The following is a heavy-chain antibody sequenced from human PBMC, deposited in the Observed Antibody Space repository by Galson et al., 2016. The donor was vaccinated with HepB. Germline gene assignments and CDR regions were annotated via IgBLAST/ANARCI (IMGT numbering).Heavy chain of an antibody. J-gene: IGHJ6*02. D-gene: IGHD1-20*01. V-gene: IGHV1-69*10. CDR2: IIPILGIA. Sequence: SVKVSCKASGDTFSNYAINWVRQAPGQGLEWMGGIIPILGIANSAQRFQGRVTITADNSTSTAYMELSSLTSDDTAVYYCASLFYSNNWRSGYYYYGLDVWGQGTTVTVSS. CDR1: GDTFSNYA. CDR3: ASLFYSNNWRSGYYYYGLDV.